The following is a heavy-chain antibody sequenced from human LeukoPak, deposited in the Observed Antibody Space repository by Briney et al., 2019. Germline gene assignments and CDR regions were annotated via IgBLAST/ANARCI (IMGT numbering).Heavy chain of an antibody. V-gene: IGHV4-59*01. Sequence: SETLSLTCAVYGGSISSYYWSWIRQPPGKGLEWIGYIYYSGSTNYNPSLKSRVTISVDTSKNQFSLELSSVTAADTAVYYCARWGSITTARFDYWGQGTLVTVSS. CDR1: GGSISSYY. CDR2: IYYSGST. J-gene: IGHJ4*02. CDR3: ARWGSITTARFDY. D-gene: IGHD3-16*01.